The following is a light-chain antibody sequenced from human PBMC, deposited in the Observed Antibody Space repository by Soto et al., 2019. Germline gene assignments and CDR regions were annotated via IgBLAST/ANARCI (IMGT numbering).Light chain of an antibody. J-gene: IGKJ4*01. Sequence: EVVMTQSPATLSVSPGERATLSCRASQSVSSDLAWYQHKPGQAPRLLIYGASMRATGIPARFSGSGSGTEFTLTISRLQSEDFAVYHCQQYNNWPPLTFGGGTKVDIK. V-gene: IGKV3-15*01. CDR3: QQYNNWPPLT. CDR2: GAS. CDR1: QSVSSD.